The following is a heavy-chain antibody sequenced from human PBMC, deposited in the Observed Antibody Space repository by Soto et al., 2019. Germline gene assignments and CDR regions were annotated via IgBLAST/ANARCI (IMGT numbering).Heavy chain of an antibody. CDR1: GFTFSSYS. CDR2: ISSSSSTI. J-gene: IGHJ4*02. Sequence: GGFLRLSCAASGFTFSSYSMNWVRPAPGKGLEWVSYISSSSSTIYYADSVKGRFTISRDNAKNSLYLQLNSLRAEDTAVYHCARGSGWPYWGRGTLVNVSS. V-gene: IGHV3-48*01. CDR3: ARGSGWPY.